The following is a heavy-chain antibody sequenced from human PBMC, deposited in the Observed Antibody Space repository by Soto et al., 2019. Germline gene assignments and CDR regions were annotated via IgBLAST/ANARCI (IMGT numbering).Heavy chain of an antibody. CDR3: AKDRIKVLRYFDFRNDYYYYGMDV. V-gene: IGHV3-30*18. CDR1: GFTFSSYG. Sequence: GGSLRLSCAASGFTFSSYGMHWVRQAPGKGLEWVAVISYDGSNKYYADSVKGRFTISRDNSKNTLYLQMNSLRAEDTAVYYCAKDRIKVLRYFDFRNDYYYYGMDVWGQGTTVTVSS. CDR2: ISYDGSNK. J-gene: IGHJ6*02. D-gene: IGHD3-9*01.